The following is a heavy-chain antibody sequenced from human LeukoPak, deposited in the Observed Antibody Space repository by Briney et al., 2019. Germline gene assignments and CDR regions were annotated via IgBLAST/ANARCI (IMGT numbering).Heavy chain of an antibody. CDR3: ARHYSSGSDFDY. CDR2: IDPGDSYT. CDR1: GYRFTRYW. V-gene: IGHV5-10-1*01. J-gene: IGHJ4*02. D-gene: IGHD6-19*01. Sequence: GESLKISLKGSGYRFTRYWISWVRQMPGKGLEWMGRIDPGDSYTNYSPSFQGHVAISADKSISTAYLQWSSLKASDTAMYYCARHYSSGSDFDYWGQGTLVTVSS.